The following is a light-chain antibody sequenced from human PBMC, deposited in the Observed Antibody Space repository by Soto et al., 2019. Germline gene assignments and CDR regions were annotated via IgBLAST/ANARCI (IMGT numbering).Light chain of an antibody. Sequence: QSVLTQPRSVTGSPGQSVTISCTGTSSDVGGYNYVSWYQQHPGKPPTLMIYDVSKRPSGVPDRFSGSQSGYTPSLPISGLQAEDEADYYCCSYAGSYTLVFGGGTKVTV. CDR3: CSYAGSYTLV. V-gene: IGLV2-11*01. CDR2: DVS. CDR1: SSDVGGYNY. J-gene: IGLJ2*01.